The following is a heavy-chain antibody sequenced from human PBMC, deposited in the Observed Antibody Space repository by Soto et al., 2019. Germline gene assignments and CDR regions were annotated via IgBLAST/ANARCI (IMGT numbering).Heavy chain of an antibody. CDR2: IIPIFGTA. J-gene: IGHJ5*02. CDR1: GGTFSSYA. Sequence: SVKVSCKASGGTFSSYAISWVRQAPGQGLEWMGGIIPIFGTANYAQKFQGRVTITADDSTSTAYMELSSLRSEDTAVYYCARGVVIYLNWFDPWGQGTLVTVSS. V-gene: IGHV1-69*13. CDR3: ARGVVIYLNWFDP. D-gene: IGHD3-3*01.